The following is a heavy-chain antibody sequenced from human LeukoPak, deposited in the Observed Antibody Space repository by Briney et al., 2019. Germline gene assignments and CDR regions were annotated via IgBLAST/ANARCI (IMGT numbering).Heavy chain of an antibody. CDR3: LKWLQH. Sequence: GASVRVACKASGGTFSSYAISWVRQAPGQGLEWMGGIIPIFGTANYAQKFQGRVTITADESTSTAYMELSSLRSEDTAVYYCLKWLQHWGQGTLVTVSS. CDR2: IIPIFGTA. J-gene: IGHJ1*01. V-gene: IGHV1-69*13. CDR1: GGTFSSYA. D-gene: IGHD5-12*01.